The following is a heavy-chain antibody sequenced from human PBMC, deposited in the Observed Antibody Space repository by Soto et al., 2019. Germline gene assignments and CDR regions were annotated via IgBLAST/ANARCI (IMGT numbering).Heavy chain of an antibody. CDR3: ARDCPTNYGDACMDV. CDR1: GFTVSSSY. J-gene: IGHJ6*02. D-gene: IGHD4-17*01. Sequence: PGGSLRLSCAASGFTVSSSYMSWVRQAPGKGLEWVSVIYNFGSIYYADSVKGRFTISRDNSKNTLYLQMNSLRAEDTAVYYCARDCPTNYGDACMDVWGQGTTVTVSS. V-gene: IGHV3-53*01. CDR2: IYNFGSI.